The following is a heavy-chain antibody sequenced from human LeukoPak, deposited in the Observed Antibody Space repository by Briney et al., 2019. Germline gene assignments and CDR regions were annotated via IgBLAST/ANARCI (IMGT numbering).Heavy chain of an antibody. V-gene: IGHV4-34*01. D-gene: IGHD3-10*01. CDR3: ARDGRYYGSGSYYNVASPYYFDY. J-gene: IGHJ4*02. CDR1: GGSFSGYY. Sequence: SETLSLTCAVYGGSFSGYYWSWIRQPPGKGLEWIGEINHSGSTNYNPSLKSRVTISVDTSKNQFSLKLSPVTAADTAVYYCARDGRYYGSGSYYNVASPYYFDYWGQGTLVTVSS. CDR2: INHSGST.